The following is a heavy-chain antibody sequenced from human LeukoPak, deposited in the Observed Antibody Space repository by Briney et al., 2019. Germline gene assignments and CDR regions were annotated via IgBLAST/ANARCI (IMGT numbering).Heavy chain of an antibody. J-gene: IGHJ6*02. CDR1: GYTFTGYY. V-gene: IGHV1-2*02. D-gene: IGHD5-12*01. Sequence: ASVKVSCKASGYTFTGYYMHWVRQAPGQGLEWMGWINPNSGGTNYAQKFQGRVTMTRDTSISTAYMELSRLRSDDTAVYYCARKRGYSGYDFYYYYYGMDVWGQGTTVTVSS. CDR3: ARKRGYSGYDFYYYYYGMDV. CDR2: INPNSGGT.